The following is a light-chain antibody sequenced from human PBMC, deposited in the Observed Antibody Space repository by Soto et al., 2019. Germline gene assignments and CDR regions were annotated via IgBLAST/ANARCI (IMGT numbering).Light chain of an antibody. CDR2: DAS. V-gene: IGKV3-11*01. J-gene: IGKJ5*01. Sequence: EVVMWESPATLSVSPGEGARLSCRASQGIGDTLAWYQHKPGQTPRLLIYDASNRATGIPARFSGRGSGTDFTLTISSLEPEDFAVYYCQQRSNWPPNFGQGTRLEI. CDR1: QGIGDT. CDR3: QQRSNWPPN.